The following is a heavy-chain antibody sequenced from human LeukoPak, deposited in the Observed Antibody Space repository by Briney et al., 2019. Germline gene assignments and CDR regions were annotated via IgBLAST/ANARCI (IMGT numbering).Heavy chain of an antibody. D-gene: IGHD1-26*01. V-gene: IGHV4-59*01. CDR3: ARTPPEWELLYNDAFDI. CDR2: IYYSGST. J-gene: IGHJ3*02. Sequence: SETLSLTCTVSGGSISSYYWSWLRQPPGKGLEWLGYIYYSGSTDYNPSLKSRVTISVDTSKNQFSLKLSSVTAADTAVYYCARTPPEWELLYNDAFDIWGQGTMVTVSS. CDR1: GGSISSYY.